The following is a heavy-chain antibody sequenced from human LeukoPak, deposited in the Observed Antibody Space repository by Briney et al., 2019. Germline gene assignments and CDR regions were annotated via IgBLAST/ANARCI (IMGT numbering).Heavy chain of an antibody. CDR2: IKGNGLTT. V-gene: IGHV3-48*03. J-gene: IGHJ6*03. D-gene: IGHD5-24*01. CDR1: GFTFSGSA. Sequence: PGGSLRLSCAASGFTFSGSAIYWVRQAPGKGLEWLSHIKGNGLTTYYADSVKGRFTISRDNARNSLFLQMNSLRADDTAIYYCARAGEMRYMEAWGKGTAVTVSS. CDR3: ARAGEMRYMEA.